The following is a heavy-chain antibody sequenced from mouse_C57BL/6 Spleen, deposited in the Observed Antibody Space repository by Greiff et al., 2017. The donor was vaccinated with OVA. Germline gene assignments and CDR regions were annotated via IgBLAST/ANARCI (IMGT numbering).Heavy chain of an antibody. Sequence: QVQLKQSGAELVRPGASVTLSCKASGYTFTDYEMHWVKQTPVHGLEWIGAIDPETGGTAYNQKFKGKAILTADKSSIKAYMELRSLTSKDAAVYYCTRHSNYVDYWGQGTTLTVSS. CDR2: IDPETGGT. D-gene: IGHD2-5*01. J-gene: IGHJ2*01. V-gene: IGHV1-15*01. CDR3: TRHSNYVDY. CDR1: GYTFTDYE.